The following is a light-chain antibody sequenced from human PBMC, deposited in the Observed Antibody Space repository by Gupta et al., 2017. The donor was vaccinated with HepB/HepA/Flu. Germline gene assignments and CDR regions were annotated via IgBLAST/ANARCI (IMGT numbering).Light chain of an antibody. V-gene: IGLV3-10*01. CDR1: ALPKKY. Sequence: SYELTQPPSVSVSPGQTARITCSGDALPKKYAYWYQQQSGQAPVLVIYEDSKRPSGIPERFSGSSSGTTATLTISGAQVEDEADYYCYSTDSSGCSHVFGTGTKVTVL. J-gene: IGLJ1*01. CDR2: EDS. CDR3: YSTDSSGCSHV.